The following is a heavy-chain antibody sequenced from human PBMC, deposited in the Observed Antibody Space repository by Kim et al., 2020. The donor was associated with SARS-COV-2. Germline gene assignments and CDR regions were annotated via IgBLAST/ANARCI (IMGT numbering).Heavy chain of an antibody. CDR1: GFDFDTFA. CDR2: ITAHNVVM. Sequence: GGSLRLSCEGSGFDFDTFAITWVRQAPGKGLEWVSRITAHNVVMYYANSVKGRFTASRDNSKAYLQMEGLRGEDTATYYCAKGLQTHAYGVAMDVWGHGT. CDR3: AKGLQTHAYGVAMDV. J-gene: IGHJ6*02. D-gene: IGHD3-16*01. V-gene: IGHV3-23*01.